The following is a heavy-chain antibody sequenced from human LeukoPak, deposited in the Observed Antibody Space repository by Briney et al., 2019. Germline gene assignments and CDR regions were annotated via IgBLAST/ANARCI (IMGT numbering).Heavy chain of an antibody. V-gene: IGHV3-21*01. Sequence: GGSLRLSCAASGFTFRSYSMNWVRQAPGKGLEWVSFISSSSSSKYYADSVKGRFTISRDNAKNSLYLQMNSLRADDTAVYYCARVQGGWYYFYFWGQGTLVTVSS. J-gene: IGHJ4*02. CDR3: ARVQGGWYYFYF. D-gene: IGHD2-15*01. CDR2: ISSSSSSK. CDR1: GFTFRSYS.